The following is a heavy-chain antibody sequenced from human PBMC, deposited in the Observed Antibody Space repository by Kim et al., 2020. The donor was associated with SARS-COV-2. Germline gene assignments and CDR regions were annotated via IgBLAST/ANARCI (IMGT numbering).Heavy chain of an antibody. CDR1: GGSFSGYY. J-gene: IGHJ4*02. D-gene: IGHD6-19*01. V-gene: IGHV4-34*01. CDR3: ARRERIAVAGTSTGVDY. Sequence: SETLSLTCAVYGGSFSGYYWSWIRQPPGKGLEWIGEINHSGSTNYNPSLKSRVTISVDTSKNQFSLKLSSVTAADTAVYYCARRERIAVAGTSTGVDYWGQGTLGAVSS. CDR2: INHSGST.